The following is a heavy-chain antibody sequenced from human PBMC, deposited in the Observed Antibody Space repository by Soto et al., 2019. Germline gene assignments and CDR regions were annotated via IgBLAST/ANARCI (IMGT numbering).Heavy chain of an antibody. J-gene: IGHJ4*02. CDR1: GGTFSSYA. V-gene: IGHV1-69*13. D-gene: IGHD3-10*01. CDR3: AREGVYGSDSILDY. Sequence: SVKVSCKASGGTFSSYAIDWVRQAPGQGLEWMGGIIPLFGTTNYAQKLQGRVKLTADESTRTAYMELSSLRSEDTAVYYCAREGVYGSDSILDYWGQGTLVTVSS. CDR2: IIPLFGTT.